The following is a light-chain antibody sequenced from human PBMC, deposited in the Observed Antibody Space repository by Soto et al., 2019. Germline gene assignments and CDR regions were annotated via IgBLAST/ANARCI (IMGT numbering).Light chain of an antibody. CDR1: SSNIGAGYD. V-gene: IGLV1-40*01. CDR3: QSYDSSLRV. CDR2: GNS. Sequence: SVLTQPPSVSGAPGQRVTISCTGRSSNIGAGYDVHWYQQLPGTAPKLLIYGNSNRPSGVPDRFSGSKSGTSASLAITGLQAEDEADYYCQSYDSSLRVFGTGTKVTVL. J-gene: IGLJ1*01.